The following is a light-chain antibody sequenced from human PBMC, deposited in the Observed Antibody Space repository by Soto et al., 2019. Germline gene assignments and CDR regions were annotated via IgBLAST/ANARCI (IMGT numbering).Light chain of an antibody. CDR3: QQYDTSPT. Sequence: EIVLTQSPGTLSLSPGERATLSCRASQSVSNNYLAWYQQKPGQAPRLLIYGASNRATGIPDRFSGSGSGTDFTLTISRLEPEDFGVYFCQQYDTSPTFGQGTKV. V-gene: IGKV3-20*01. CDR1: QSVSNNY. CDR2: GAS. J-gene: IGKJ1*01.